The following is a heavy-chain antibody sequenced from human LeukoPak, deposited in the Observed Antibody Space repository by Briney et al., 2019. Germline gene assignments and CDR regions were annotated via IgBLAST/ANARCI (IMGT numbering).Heavy chain of an antibody. CDR2: IYSGGTT. CDR1: GFTVSSNY. V-gene: IGHV3-53*01. Sequence: PGGSLRLSCAASGFTVSSNYMSWVRQAPGKGLEWVPVIYSGGTTYYADSVKGRFTISRDNSKNTLYLQMNSLRAEDTAVYYCARVKATGAFDIWGQGTMVTVSS. J-gene: IGHJ3*02. CDR3: ARVKATGAFDI. D-gene: IGHD1-14*01.